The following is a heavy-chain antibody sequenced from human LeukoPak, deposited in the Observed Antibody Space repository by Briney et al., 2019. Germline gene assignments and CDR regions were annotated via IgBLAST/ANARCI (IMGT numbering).Heavy chain of an antibody. CDR3: ARDPFPTGGATPPDAFDI. CDR1: GYTFTSYG. CDR2: ISAYNGNT. V-gene: IGHV1-18*01. Sequence: GASVKVSCKASGYTFTSYGISWVRQAPGQGLEWMGWISAYNGNTNYAQKLQGRVTMTTDTSTSTAYMELRSLRSDDTAVYYCARDPFPTGGATPPDAFDIWGQGQWSPSLQ. J-gene: IGHJ3*02. D-gene: IGHD1-26*01.